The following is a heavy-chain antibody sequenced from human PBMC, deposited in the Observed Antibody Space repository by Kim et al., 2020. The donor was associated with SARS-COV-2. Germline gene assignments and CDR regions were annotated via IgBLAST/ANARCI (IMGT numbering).Heavy chain of an antibody. CDR3: ARDSSCALAV. CDR2: MYSDGSAT. J-gene: IGHJ6*02. CDR1: GFSFSSSW. Sequence: GGSLRLSCAASGFSFSSSWMHWVRQAPGKGLVWVSRMYSDGSATTYADSVKGRFTISRDNAKNTLYLQMNSLRAEATAVYFCARDSSCALAVWSQGTTVT. V-gene: IGHV3-74*01.